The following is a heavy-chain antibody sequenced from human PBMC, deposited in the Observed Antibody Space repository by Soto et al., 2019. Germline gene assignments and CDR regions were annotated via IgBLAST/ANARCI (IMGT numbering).Heavy chain of an antibody. V-gene: IGHV1-2*02. CDR2: INPGSGVT. CDR3: ARVFSVTTLDY. Sequence: ASVKVSCKASGYSFTRYHMHWVRQAPGQGLEWMGWINPGSGVTNQAQKFQGRVTMTRDTSITTTYMELNSLTSDDTAVYYCARVFSVTTLDYWGQGTLVTVSS. J-gene: IGHJ4*02. CDR1: GYSFTRYH. D-gene: IGHD4-17*01.